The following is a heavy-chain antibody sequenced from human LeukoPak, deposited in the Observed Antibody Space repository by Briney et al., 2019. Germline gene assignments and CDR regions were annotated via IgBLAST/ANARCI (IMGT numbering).Heavy chain of an antibody. CDR1: GFTVSSNY. CDR2: IYSGGST. D-gene: IGHD1-26*01. J-gene: IGHJ6*02. Sequence: GGSLRLSCAASGFTVSSNYMSWVRQAPGKGLEWVSVIYSGGSTYYADSVKGRFTISRDNSKNTLYLQMNSLRAEDTAVYYCARDNRNRYSGIYYYYGMDVWGQGTTVTVSS. V-gene: IGHV3-53*01. CDR3: ARDNRNRYSGIYYYYGMDV.